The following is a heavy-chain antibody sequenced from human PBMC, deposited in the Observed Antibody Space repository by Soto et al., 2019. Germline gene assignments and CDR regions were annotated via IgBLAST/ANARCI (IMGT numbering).Heavy chain of an antibody. D-gene: IGHD6-19*01. CDR2: ISSSSSTI. CDR3: ASRLRVAVANGMDV. V-gene: IGHV3-48*02. Sequence: GGSLRLSCAASGFTFSSYSMNWVRRAPGKGLEWVSYISSSSSTIYYADSVKGRFTISRDNAKNSLYLQMNSLRDEDTAVYYCASRLRVAVANGMDVWGQGTTVTLSS. CDR1: GFTFSSYS. J-gene: IGHJ6*02.